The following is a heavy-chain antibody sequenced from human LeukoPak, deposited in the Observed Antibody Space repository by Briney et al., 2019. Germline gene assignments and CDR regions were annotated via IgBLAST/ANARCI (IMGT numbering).Heavy chain of an antibody. J-gene: IGHJ4*02. CDR2: INPNSGGT. CDR3: AREYSSSSAFDY. V-gene: IGHV1-2*02. D-gene: IGHD6-6*01. CDR1: GYTFTDYY. Sequence: ASVKVSCKASGYTFTDYYMHWVRQAPGQGLEWMGWINPNSGGTNYAQKFQGRVTMTRDTSISTAYMELSRLRSDDTAVYYCAREYSSSSAFDYWGQGTLVTVSS.